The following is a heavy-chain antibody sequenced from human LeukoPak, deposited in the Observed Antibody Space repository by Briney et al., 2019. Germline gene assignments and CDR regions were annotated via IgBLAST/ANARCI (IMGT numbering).Heavy chain of an antibody. J-gene: IGHJ4*02. V-gene: IGHV5-51*01. CDR2: IYPANSDT. CDR1: GYSFPDYW. CDR3: ARRRGDGYNSPFDY. D-gene: IGHD5-24*01. Sequence: GESLKISCKGSGYSFPDYWIDWVRQMPGQGLEWMGIIYPANSDTRYSPSFQGQVTISADKSINTAYLQWSTLKASDTATYYCARRRGDGYNSPFDYWGQGTLVTVPS.